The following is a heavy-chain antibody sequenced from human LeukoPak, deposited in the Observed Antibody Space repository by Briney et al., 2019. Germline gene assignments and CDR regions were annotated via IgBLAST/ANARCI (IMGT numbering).Heavy chain of an antibody. Sequence: PGGSLRLSCAASGFTFSSYAMHWVRQAPGKGLEWVAVISYDGSNKYYADSVKGRFTISRDNSKNTLYLQMNSPRAEDTAVYYPEVGAITGYYYYGMDVWGQGTTVTVSS. CDR2: ISYDGSNK. V-gene: IGHV3-30-3*01. D-gene: IGHD1-26*01. CDR1: GFTFSSYA. J-gene: IGHJ6*02. CDR3: EVGAITGYYYYGMDV.